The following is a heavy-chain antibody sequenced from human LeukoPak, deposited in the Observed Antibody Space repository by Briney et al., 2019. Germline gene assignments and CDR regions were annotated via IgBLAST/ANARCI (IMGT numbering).Heavy chain of an antibody. V-gene: IGHV3-30-3*01. CDR2: ISYDGSNK. CDR3: ARDLRVDGYNFDY. Sequence: GGSLRLSCAASGFTFSSYAMHWVRQAPGKGLEWVAVISYDGSNKYYADSVKGRFTISRDNSKNTLYLQMNSLRAEDTAVYYCARDLRVDGYNFDYWGQGTLVTVSS. CDR1: GFTFSSYA. D-gene: IGHD5-24*01. J-gene: IGHJ4*02.